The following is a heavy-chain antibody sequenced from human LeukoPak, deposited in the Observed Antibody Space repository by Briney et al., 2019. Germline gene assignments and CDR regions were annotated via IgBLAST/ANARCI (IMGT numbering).Heavy chain of an antibody. CDR3: ARDRISGWYAFDI. CDR2: VLSGGTDK. V-gene: IGHV3-30-3*01. D-gene: IGHD6-19*01. Sequence: GGSLRLSCAAYGFTFSSYAMHWVRQAPGKGLEWVAVVLSGGTDKFYADSVKGRFTISRDNSKNTLYLQMNSLRAEDTAVYYCARDRISGWYAFDIWGQGTMVTVSS. J-gene: IGHJ3*02. CDR1: GFTFSSYA.